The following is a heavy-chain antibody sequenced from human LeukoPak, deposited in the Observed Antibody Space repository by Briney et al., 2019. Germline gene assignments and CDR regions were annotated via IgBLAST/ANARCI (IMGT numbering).Heavy chain of an antibody. CDR2: ISSNGGST. CDR3: VNIRRDGYNFDH. D-gene: IGHD5-24*01. V-gene: IGHV3-64D*09. CDR1: GFTLIGYA. Sequence: GGALRHSCSHSGFTLIGYALRGVRPAPGRGVECVSAISSNGGSTYYADSVKGRFTISRDNSKNTLYLQMSSLRAEDTRVYYCVNIRRDGYNFDHWGQGTLVTVSS. J-gene: IGHJ4*02.